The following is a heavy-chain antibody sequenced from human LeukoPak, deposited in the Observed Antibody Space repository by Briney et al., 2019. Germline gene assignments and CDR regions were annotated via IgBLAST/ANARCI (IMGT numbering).Heavy chain of an antibody. Sequence: SVKVPCKASGGTFSSYAISWVRQAPGQGLEWMGGIIPIFGTANYAQKFQGRVTMTRDMSTSTVYMELSSLRSEDTAVYYCAREVKAGSGPWGQGTLVTVSS. CDR3: AREVKAGSGP. D-gene: IGHD3-10*01. J-gene: IGHJ5*02. CDR2: IIPIFGTA. V-gene: IGHV1-69*05. CDR1: GGTFSSYA.